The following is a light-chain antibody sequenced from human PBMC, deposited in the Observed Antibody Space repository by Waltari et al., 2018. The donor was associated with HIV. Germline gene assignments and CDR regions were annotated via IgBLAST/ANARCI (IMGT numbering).Light chain of an antibody. CDR2: KDG. Sequence: SYELTQPPSVSVSPGQTARITCSGDALPTQYAYWYQQKAGQAPVLGIYKDGVRRSGSRERFCGSSSGTTVWLTISGVQAGDEADDYCESADSSLWVFGGGTKLTVL. CDR1: ALPTQY. V-gene: IGLV3-25*03. CDR3: ESADSSLWV. J-gene: IGLJ3*02.